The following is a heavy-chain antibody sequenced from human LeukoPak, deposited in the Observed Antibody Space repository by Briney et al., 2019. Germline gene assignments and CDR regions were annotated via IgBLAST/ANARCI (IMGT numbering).Heavy chain of an antibody. Sequence: PGGSLRLSCAASGFKFETYNFNWVRQAPGRGLEWVATIRSYSSYIHYGDSVKGRFTISRADAKKSLYLQMNSLRAEDTTVYFCAKYSEVYYYVDVWGTGTTVTVSS. J-gene: IGHJ6*03. CDR2: IRSYSSYI. V-gene: IGHV3-21*01. D-gene: IGHD3-9*01. CDR1: GFKFETYN. CDR3: AKYSEVYYYVDV.